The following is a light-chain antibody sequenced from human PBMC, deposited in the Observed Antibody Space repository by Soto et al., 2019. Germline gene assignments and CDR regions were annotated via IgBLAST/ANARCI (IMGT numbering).Light chain of an antibody. Sequence: QSALTQPASVSGSPGQSITISCTGTSSDVGSYNLVSWYQQHPGKAPKLMIYEGSKRASGVSNRFSGSKSGITASLTISGLQAEDEADYYCCSYAGSSTGVFGGETKLTVL. CDR3: CSYAGSSTGV. J-gene: IGLJ3*02. CDR1: SSDVGSYNL. V-gene: IGLV2-23*01. CDR2: EGS.